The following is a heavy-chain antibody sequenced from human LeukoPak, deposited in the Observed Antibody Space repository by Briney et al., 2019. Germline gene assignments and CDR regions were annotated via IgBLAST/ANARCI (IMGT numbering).Heavy chain of an antibody. V-gene: IGHV3-48*01. CDR2: ISRSATTI. D-gene: IGHD3-22*01. Sequence: PGGSLRLSCAASGFTVSSNYMSWVRQAPGKGLEWVSSISRSATTIYYADSVKGRFTISRDNPKNTLYLQMNSLRAEDTAVYYCAKGTYYYDSSGYYPHYWGQGTLVTVSS. CDR1: GFTVSSNY. CDR3: AKGTYYYDSSGYYPHY. J-gene: IGHJ4*02.